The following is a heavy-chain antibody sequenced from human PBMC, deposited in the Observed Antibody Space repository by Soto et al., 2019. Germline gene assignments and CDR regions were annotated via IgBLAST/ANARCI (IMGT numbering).Heavy chain of an antibody. J-gene: IGHJ4*02. D-gene: IGHD3-16*02. CDR3: TRSAISPYGGLIGPFDY. CDR1: GYTFTAYA. V-gene: IGHV1-3*01. Sequence: GASVKVSCKATGYTFTAYAMHWVRQAPGQRLEWMGWIKPANGNTKYSQKFQGRLTITSDTSANTMYMELSSLTSEDTAMYYCTRSAISPYGGLIGPFDYWGQGNLVTVSS. CDR2: IKPANGNT.